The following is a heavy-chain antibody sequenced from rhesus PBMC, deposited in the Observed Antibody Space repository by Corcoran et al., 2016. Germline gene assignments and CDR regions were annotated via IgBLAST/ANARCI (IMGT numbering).Heavy chain of an antibody. Sequence: QLQLQESGPGLVKPSETLSLTCAVSGGSISSNYWSWIRQPPGKGLEWIGRIYGSSGSTYYNPSLKSRVTISTGTSKNQFSLKLSSVTAADTAVYYCAREKRTAGTDFFYWGQGVLVTVSS. CDR1: GGSISSNY. V-gene: IGHV4-173*01. CDR3: AREKRTAGTDFFY. CDR2: IYGSSGST. J-gene: IGHJ4*01. D-gene: IGHD1-1*01.